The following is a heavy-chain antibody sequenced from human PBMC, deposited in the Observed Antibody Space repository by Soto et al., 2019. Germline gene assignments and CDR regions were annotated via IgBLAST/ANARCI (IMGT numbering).Heavy chain of an antibody. V-gene: IGHV4-34*01. D-gene: IGHD2-15*01. Sequence: QVQLQQWGAGPLKPSETLSLTCAVYGGSFSGYYWSWIRQPPGKGLEWIGEINHSGRTNYNPSLKSRVTTSVDTSKNQFSLKVSSVTAADTAVYYCARVWGSPAPWGQGTLVTVSS. CDR2: INHSGRT. J-gene: IGHJ5*02. CDR3: ARVWGSPAP. CDR1: GGSFSGYY.